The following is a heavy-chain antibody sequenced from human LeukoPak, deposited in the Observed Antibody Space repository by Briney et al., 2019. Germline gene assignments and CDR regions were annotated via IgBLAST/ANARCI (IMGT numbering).Heavy chain of an antibody. Sequence: GESLKISCKGSGYSFTDYWIGWVRQMPGKGLEWMGIIYPGDSETRYSPSFQGQVTISADKSISTAYLQWSSLKASDTAMYYCARSPPNDVFDYWGQGTLVTVSS. D-gene: IGHD1-1*01. J-gene: IGHJ4*02. V-gene: IGHV5-51*01. CDR1: GYSFTDYW. CDR2: IYPGDSET. CDR3: ARSPPNDVFDY.